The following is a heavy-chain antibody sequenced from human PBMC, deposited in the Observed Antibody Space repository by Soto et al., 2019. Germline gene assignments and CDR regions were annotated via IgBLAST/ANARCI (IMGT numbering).Heavy chain of an antibody. Sequence: GGSLRLSCSASGFTFSSYAMHWVRQAPGKGLEYVSAISSNGGSTYYADSVKGRFTISRDNSKNTLYLQMSSLRAEDTAVYYCVKDAVGATRGFDYWGQGTLVTVSS. J-gene: IGHJ4*02. V-gene: IGHV3-64D*08. CDR3: VKDAVGATRGFDY. CDR2: ISSNGGST. CDR1: GFTFSSYA. D-gene: IGHD1-26*01.